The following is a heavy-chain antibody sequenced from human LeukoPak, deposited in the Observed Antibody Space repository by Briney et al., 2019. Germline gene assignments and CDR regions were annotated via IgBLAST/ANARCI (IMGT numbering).Heavy chain of an antibody. CDR3: ARHSGSYYRYFDY. V-gene: IGHV4-39*01. J-gene: IGHJ4*02. Sequence: SETLSLTCTVSGGSISRSHYYWGWIRQPPGKGLEWIGSIYYSGITYYNPSLKSRVAISVDTSKNEFSLKLSSVSAADTAVYYCARHSGSYYRYFDYWGQGTLVTVSS. CDR1: GGSISRSHYY. D-gene: IGHD1-26*01. CDR2: IYYSGIT.